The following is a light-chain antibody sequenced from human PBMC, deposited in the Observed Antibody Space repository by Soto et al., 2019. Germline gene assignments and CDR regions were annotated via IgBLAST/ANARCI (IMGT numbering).Light chain of an antibody. CDR2: KAS. Sequence: DIQMTQSPSTLSASAGDRVTITCRASQSISSWLTWYQQKPGKAPKVLIYKASSLQSGVPSRFSGSGSGTDFTLTISSLQPDDFATYYCLQYHSYPYTFGQGTKLEIK. V-gene: IGKV1-5*03. CDR3: LQYHSYPYT. J-gene: IGKJ2*01. CDR1: QSISSW.